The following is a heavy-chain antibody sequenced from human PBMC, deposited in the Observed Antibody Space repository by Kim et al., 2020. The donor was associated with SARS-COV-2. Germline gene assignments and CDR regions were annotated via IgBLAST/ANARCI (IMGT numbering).Heavy chain of an antibody. J-gene: IGHJ3*02. CDR2: ISYDGSNK. CDR1: GFTFSSYA. V-gene: IGHV3-30-3*01. Sequence: GGSLRLSCAASGFTFSSYAMHWVRQAPGKGLEWVAVISYDGSNKYYADSVKGRFTISRDNSKNTLYLQMNSLRAEDTAVYYCAIGRPRITMIVVVTRNVYDAFDIWGQGTMVTVSS. CDR3: AIGRPRITMIVVVTRNVYDAFDI. D-gene: IGHD3-22*01.